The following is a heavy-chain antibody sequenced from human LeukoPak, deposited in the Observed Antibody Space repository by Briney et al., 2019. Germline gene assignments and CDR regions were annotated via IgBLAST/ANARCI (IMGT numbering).Heavy chain of an antibody. CDR2: VNPSGGST. D-gene: IGHD7-27*01. J-gene: IGHJ4*02. CDR1: GYTFTSYF. CDR3: ARGPGDLGDY. V-gene: IGHV1-46*01. Sequence: ASVKVSCKAPGYTFTSYFMHWVRQAPGQGLEWMGLVNPSGGSTNYAQKFQGRVTMTGDMSTSTVFMELDSLRPEDTAVYYCARGPGDLGDYWGQGTLVTVSS.